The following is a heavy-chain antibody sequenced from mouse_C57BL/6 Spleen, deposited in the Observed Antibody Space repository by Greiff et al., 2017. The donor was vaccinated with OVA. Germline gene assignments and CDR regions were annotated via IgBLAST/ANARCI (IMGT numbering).Heavy chain of an antibody. CDR2: IWRGGST. Sequence: QVQLQQSGPGLVQPSQSLSITCTVSGFSLTSYGVHWVRQSPGKGLEWLGVIWRGGSTDYNAAFMSRQSITNDNSKSQVFFKMNSLQADDTAIYYCAIKRNYGSSYWYFDVWGTGTTVTVSS. J-gene: IGHJ1*03. CDR1: GFSLTSYG. V-gene: IGHV2-5*01. D-gene: IGHD1-1*01. CDR3: AIKRNYGSSYWYFDV.